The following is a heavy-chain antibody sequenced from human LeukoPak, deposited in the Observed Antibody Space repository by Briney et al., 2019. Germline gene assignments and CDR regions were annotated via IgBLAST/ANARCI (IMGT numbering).Heavy chain of an antibody. Sequence: ASVKVSCKASRYTFTKYYIHWVRQAPGQGLEWMGLINPGGDNTNYAQNFQGRVTMTRDTSMSTVYMELSSLRSEDTAIYYCARIRDGYNDAYDIWGQGTVVTVPS. CDR2: INPGGDNT. J-gene: IGHJ3*02. CDR1: RYTFTKYY. CDR3: ARIRDGYNDAYDI. D-gene: IGHD5-24*01. V-gene: IGHV1-46*01.